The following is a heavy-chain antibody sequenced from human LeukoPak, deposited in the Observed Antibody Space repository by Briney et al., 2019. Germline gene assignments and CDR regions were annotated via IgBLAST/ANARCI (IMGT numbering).Heavy chain of an antibody. CDR3: ARDVVVVVAATLYYYYGMDV. V-gene: IGHV3-33*08. CDR2: IWYDGSNK. J-gene: IGHJ6*02. CDR1: GFTFSRYA. Sequence: GGSLRLSCATSGFTFSRYAMSWVRQAPGKGLEWVAVIWYDGSNKYYADSVKGRFTISRDNSKNTLYLQMNSLRAEDTAVYYCARDVVVVVAATLYYYYGMDVWGQGTTVTVSS. D-gene: IGHD2-15*01.